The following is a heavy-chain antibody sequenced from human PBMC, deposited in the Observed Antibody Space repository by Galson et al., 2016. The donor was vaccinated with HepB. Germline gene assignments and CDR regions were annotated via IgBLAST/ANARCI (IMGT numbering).Heavy chain of an antibody. D-gene: IGHD1-1*01. J-gene: IGHJ4*02. Sequence: SLRLSCAASGFTFPYYSKKWVRQAPGKGLEWIAYISTVGSTIHYSDSVSGRFTISRDNDKTLLTLQMNTLRDEDTAVYNCAGEGTSFDYWGQGTLVSVSS. CDR3: AGEGTSFDY. CDR1: GFTFPYYS. V-gene: IGHV3-48*02. CDR2: ISTVGSTI.